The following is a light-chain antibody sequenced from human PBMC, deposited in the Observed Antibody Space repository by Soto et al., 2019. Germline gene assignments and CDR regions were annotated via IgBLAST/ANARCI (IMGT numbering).Light chain of an antibody. CDR3: AAYEDYLNGPL. CDR2: FNT. Sequence: QSVLTQAPSASGTPGQRVTISCSGSSSNIGCHVVNWYQQHPGTAPKLLIYFNTKQPSGVPDRFSGSKSGNSASLAISGVQSEDEAEYICAAYEDYLNGPLFGGGTKLTVL. CDR1: SSNIGCHV. J-gene: IGLJ3*02. V-gene: IGLV1-44*01.